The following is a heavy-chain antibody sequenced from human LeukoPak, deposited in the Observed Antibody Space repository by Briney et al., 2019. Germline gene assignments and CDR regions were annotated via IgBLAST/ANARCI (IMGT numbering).Heavy chain of an antibody. CDR1: SGSISSTNYC. D-gene: IGHD7-27*01. V-gene: IGHV4-39*07. CDR3: ASRKLGNDY. J-gene: IGHJ4*02. CDR2: FCSSGDT. Sequence: SETLSLTCTVSSGSISSTNYCWGWIRQPPGKGLEWIGTFCSSGDTFYIPSLKSRVIISVDTSKNQFSLKLSSVTAADTAVYYCASRKLGNDYWGQGTLVTVSS.